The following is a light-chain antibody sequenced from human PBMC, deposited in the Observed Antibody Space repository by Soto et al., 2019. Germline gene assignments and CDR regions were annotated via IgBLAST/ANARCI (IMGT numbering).Light chain of an antibody. V-gene: IGLV1-47*02. J-gene: IGLJ1*01. CDR1: SSNIGSNY. CDR3: AAWDDSLSGFYV. CDR2: SNN. Sequence: QSVLTHPPSSSGTPGQRVTISCSGSSSNIGSNYVYWYQQLPGTAPKLLIYSNNQRPSGVPDRFSGSKSGTSASLAISGLRSEDEADYYCAAWDDSLSGFYVFGTGTKVTVL.